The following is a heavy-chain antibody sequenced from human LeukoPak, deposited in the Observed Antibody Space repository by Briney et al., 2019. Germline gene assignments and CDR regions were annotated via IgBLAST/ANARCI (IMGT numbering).Heavy chain of an antibody. D-gene: IGHD1-26*01. CDR2: ISWNSGSI. CDR1: GFTFDDYA. CDR3: AKGLSIVGASFDY. V-gene: IGHV3-9*01. Sequence: GRSLRLSCAASGFTFDDYAMHWVRQAPGKGLEWASGISWNSGSIGYADSVKGRFTISRDNAKNSLYLQMNSLRAEDTALYYCAKGLSIVGASFDYWGQGTLVTVSS. J-gene: IGHJ4*02.